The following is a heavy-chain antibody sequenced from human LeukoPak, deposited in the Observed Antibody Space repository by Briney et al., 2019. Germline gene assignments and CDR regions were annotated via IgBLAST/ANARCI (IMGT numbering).Heavy chain of an antibody. CDR1: GFSVSNNY. Sequence: GGSLRLSCAASGFSVSNNYMSWVRQAPGKGLEWVSVIYSGGSTFYADSVKGRFTISRDNSKNTLYLQMNSLRAEDTAVYYCARLLWGSGWYHYFDYWGQGTLVTVSS. D-gene: IGHD6-19*01. J-gene: IGHJ4*02. CDR2: IYSGGST. V-gene: IGHV3-66*04. CDR3: ARLLWGSGWYHYFDY.